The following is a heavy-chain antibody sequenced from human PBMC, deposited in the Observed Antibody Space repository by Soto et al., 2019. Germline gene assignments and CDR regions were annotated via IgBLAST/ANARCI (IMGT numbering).Heavy chain of an antibody. CDR2: MCPRDSDT. CDR3: ARRAFCGGDCTARPHDYYGMDV. CDR1: GYNFNTYC. V-gene: IGHV5-51*03. D-gene: IGHD2-21*02. Sequence: EVQLVQSGAEVKKSGESLKISCKGSGYNFNTYCVVWVRQMPGKGLEWVGIMCPRDSDTRYSPSSQGQVTISADKSITTACLQWSSLKASDTAIYYCARRAFCGGDCTARPHDYYGMDVWGQGTAVTVSS. J-gene: IGHJ6*02.